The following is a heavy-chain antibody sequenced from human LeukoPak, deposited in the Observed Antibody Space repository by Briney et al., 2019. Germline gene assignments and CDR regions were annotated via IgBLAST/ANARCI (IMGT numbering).Heavy chain of an antibody. CDR3: ARAQVPKLDILVVPAAGPFDY. CDR2: ISSSSSTI. D-gene: IGHD2-2*01. CDR1: GFTFSSYS. J-gene: IGHJ4*02. Sequence: PGGSLRLSCAASGFTFSSYSMNWVRQAPGKGLEWVSYISSSSSTIYYADSVKGRFTISRDNAKNSLYLQMNSLRAEDTAVYYCARAQVPKLDILVVPAAGPFDYWGQGTLVTVSS. V-gene: IGHV3-48*01.